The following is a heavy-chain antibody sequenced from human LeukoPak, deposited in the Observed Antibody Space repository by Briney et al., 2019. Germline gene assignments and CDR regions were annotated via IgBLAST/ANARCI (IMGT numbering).Heavy chain of an antibody. J-gene: IGHJ4*02. CDR3: AREGTYYYGSGSYYPLDY. CDR1: GYTFTSYD. CDR2: ISAYNGNT. V-gene: IGHV1-18*01. D-gene: IGHD3-10*01. Sequence: GASVKVSCKASGYTFTSYDINWVRQAPVQGLEWMGWISAYNGNTNYAQKFQGRVTMTTDTSTSTAYMDLRSLRSDDTAVYYCAREGTYYYGSGSYYPLDYWGQGTLVTVSS.